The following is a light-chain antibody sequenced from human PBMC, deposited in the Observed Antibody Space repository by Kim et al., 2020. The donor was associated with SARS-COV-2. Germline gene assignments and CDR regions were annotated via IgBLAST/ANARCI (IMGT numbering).Light chain of an antibody. CDR2: GAS. V-gene: IGKV3D-15*01. J-gene: IGKJ5*01. CDR3: QQYDKWPVR. CDR1: QTISFN. Sequence: EVVMTQSPATLSVSPGERVTLSCRASQTISFNLAWYQQKPGQAPSLLIYGASTRATGIPGRFSGSGSGTEFTLTITSLQSEDFAVYYCQQYDKWPVRIGQRTRLEIK.